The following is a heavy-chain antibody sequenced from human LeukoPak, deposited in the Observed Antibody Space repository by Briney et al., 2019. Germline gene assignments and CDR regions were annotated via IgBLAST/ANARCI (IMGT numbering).Heavy chain of an antibody. V-gene: IGHV3-7*04. J-gene: IGHJ6*02. D-gene: IGHD3-10*01. CDR2: IKQDGSEK. CDR1: GFTFSSYW. CDR3: ARVLDYYGSGSRGDV. Sequence: PGGSLRLSCAASGFTFSSYWMSWVRQAPGKGLEWVANIKQDGSEKYYVDSVKGRFTISRDKAKNSLYLQMNSLRAEDTAVYYCARVLDYYGSGSRGDVWGQGTTVTVSS.